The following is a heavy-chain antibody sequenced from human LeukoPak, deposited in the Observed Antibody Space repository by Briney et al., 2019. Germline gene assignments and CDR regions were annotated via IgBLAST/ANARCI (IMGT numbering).Heavy chain of an antibody. CDR1: GDSISSGNYY. Sequence: SETLSLTCTVSGDSISSGNYYWGWIRQPPGKGLEWIASINYSGNSRYNPSLKSRVTISVATSKNQFSLKLTSVTAADTAVYYCASMDAADYFDYWGQGTLVTVSS. J-gene: IGHJ4*02. V-gene: IGHV4-39*07. CDR3: ASMDAADYFDY. CDR2: INYSGNS. D-gene: IGHD3/OR15-3a*01.